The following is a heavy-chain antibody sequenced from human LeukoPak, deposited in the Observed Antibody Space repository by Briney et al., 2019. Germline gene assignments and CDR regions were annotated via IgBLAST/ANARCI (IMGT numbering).Heavy chain of an antibody. J-gene: IGHJ4*02. CDR2: IYRGGST. V-gene: IGHV3-53*01. Sequence: QAGGSLRLSCAASGFTVSSNYMSWVRQAPGKGLEWVSVIYRGGSTYYADSVKGRFTLSRDNSKNTVDLQMNSLSAEDTAIYYCAKKYSGSYLSDFDSWGQGTLVTVSS. CDR3: AKKYSGSYLSDFDS. CDR1: GFTVSSNY. D-gene: IGHD1-26*01.